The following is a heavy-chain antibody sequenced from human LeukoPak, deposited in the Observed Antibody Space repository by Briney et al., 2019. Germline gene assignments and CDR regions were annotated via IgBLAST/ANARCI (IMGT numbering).Heavy chain of an antibody. CDR1: GFTFSSYA. CDR2: IRYAGNNK. J-gene: IGHJ6*03. D-gene: IGHD2-2*02. Sequence: PGGSLRLSCAASGFTFSSYAMHWVRQAPGKGLEWVAVIRYAGNNKYYADSVRGRFTISRDNSKNTLSLQMNSLRAEDTAVYYCAKDWAILMLDYYYYMDVWGQGTTVTISS. CDR3: AKDWAILMLDYYYYMDV. V-gene: IGHV3-30*02.